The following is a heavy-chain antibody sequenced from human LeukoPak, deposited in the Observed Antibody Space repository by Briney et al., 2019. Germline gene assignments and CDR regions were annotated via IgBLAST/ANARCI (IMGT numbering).Heavy chain of an antibody. CDR2: ISYDGSNK. V-gene: IGHV3-30-3*01. Sequence: GGSLRLSCAASGFTFSSYAMHWVRQAPGKGLEWVAVISYDGSNKYYADSVKGRFTISRDNSKNTLYLQMNSLRAEDTAVYYCARGQDPYCSGGSCPFDYWGQGTLVTVSS. J-gene: IGHJ4*02. D-gene: IGHD2-15*01. CDR1: GFTFSSYA. CDR3: ARGQDPYCSGGSCPFDY.